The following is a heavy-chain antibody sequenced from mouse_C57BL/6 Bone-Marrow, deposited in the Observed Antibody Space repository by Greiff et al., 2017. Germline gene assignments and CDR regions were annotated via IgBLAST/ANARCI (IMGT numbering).Heavy chain of an antibody. Sequence: EVMLVESGGGLVKPGGSLKLSCAASGFTFSSYAMSWVRQTPEKRLEWVATISDGGSYTYYPDNVKGRFTISRDNAKNNLYLQMSHLKSEDTAMYYCARGSTMITAAWFAYWGQGTLVTVSA. J-gene: IGHJ3*01. D-gene: IGHD2-4*01. CDR3: ARGSTMITAAWFAY. CDR1: GFTFSSYA. V-gene: IGHV5-4*03. CDR2: ISDGGSYT.